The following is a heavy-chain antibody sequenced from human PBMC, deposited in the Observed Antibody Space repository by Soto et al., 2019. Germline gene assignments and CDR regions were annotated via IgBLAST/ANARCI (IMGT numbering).Heavy chain of an antibody. J-gene: IGHJ3*02. CDR3: AKDLSGYYANDAFHI. CDR2: MSGSGGST. V-gene: IGHV3-23*01. D-gene: IGHD3-22*01. Sequence: DVQLLESGGGLVQPGGSLRLSCAASGFTFNNYAMNWVRQGPGKGLEWVSAMSGSGGSTYYADSVRGRFTISRDNSKNTLYLQMNSLRAEDTAVYYCAKDLSGYYANDAFHIWGQGTMVTVSS. CDR1: GFTFNNYA.